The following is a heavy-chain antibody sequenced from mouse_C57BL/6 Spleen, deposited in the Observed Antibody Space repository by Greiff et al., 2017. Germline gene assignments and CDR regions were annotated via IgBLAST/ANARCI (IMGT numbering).Heavy chain of an antibody. CDR3: ARHDYGNSIDY. Sequence: EVKLVESGGDLVKPGGSLKLSCAASGFTFSSSGMSWVRQTPDKRLEWVATISSGGSYTYYPDSVKGRFTISRDNAKNTLYLQMSSLKSEDTAMYYCARHDYGNSIDYWGQGTTLTVSS. J-gene: IGHJ2*01. CDR1: GFTFSSSG. CDR2: ISSGGSYT. V-gene: IGHV5-6*02. D-gene: IGHD2-1*01.